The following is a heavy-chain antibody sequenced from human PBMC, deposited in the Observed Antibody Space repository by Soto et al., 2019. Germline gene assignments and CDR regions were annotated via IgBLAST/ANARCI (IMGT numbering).Heavy chain of an antibody. V-gene: IGHV3-7*01. CDR1: GFTFSSYW. J-gene: IGHJ3*02. CDR2: IKQDGSEK. Sequence: GGSLRLSCAASGFTFSSYWMSWVRQAPGKGLEWVANIKQDGSEKYYVDSVKGRFTISRDNAKNSLYLQMNSLRAEDTAVYYCARGTVVVIAIGAFDIWGQRTMVTVSS. D-gene: IGHD2-21*01. CDR3: ARGTVVVIAIGAFDI.